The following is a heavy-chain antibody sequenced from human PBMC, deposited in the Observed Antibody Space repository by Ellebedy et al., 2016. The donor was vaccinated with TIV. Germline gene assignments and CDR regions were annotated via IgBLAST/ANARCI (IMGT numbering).Heavy chain of an antibody. V-gene: IGHV3-23*01. CDR2: ISGSGGST. CDR1: GFTFSSYA. Sequence: GESLKISCAASGFTFSSYAMSWVRQAPGKGLEWVSAISGSGGSTYYADSVKGRFTISRDNSKNTLYLQMNSLRAEDTAVYYCAKVRLWIQLWFTLDYFDYWGQGTLVTVSS. CDR3: AKVRLWIQLWFTLDYFDY. J-gene: IGHJ4*02. D-gene: IGHD5-18*01.